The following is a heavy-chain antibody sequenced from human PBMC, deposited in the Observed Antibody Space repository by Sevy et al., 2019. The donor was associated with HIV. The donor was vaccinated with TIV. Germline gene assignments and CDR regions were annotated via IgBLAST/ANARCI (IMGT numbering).Heavy chain of an antibody. J-gene: IGHJ4*02. CDR1: GFTFSDAW. V-gene: IGHV3-15*05. CDR2: IKSKSAGGTT. D-gene: IGHD1-7*01. Sequence: GGSLRLSCAASGFTFSDAWMNWVRLAPGKGLEWVGRIKSKSAGGTTDYAAPVKDRFTISRDDSKNTLYLQMNGLRTEDTAVYHCGRITATTDVDYWGQGTLVTVSS. CDR3: GRITATTDVDY.